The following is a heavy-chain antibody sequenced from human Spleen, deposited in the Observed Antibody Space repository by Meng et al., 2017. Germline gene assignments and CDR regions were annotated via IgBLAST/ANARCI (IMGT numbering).Heavy chain of an antibody. CDR1: GFTFSDYY. J-gene: IGHJ4*02. Sequence: LVVSGGRLVKPGGSLRLSCAAFGFTFSDYYMSWIRQAPGKGLEWVSYISSSGSTIYYADSVKDRFTISRDNAKNSLYLQMNSLRAEDTAVYXCARDGMXTTIYSDYWGQGTLVTVSS. CDR2: ISSSGSTI. CDR3: ARDGMXTTIYSDY. V-gene: IGHV3-11*04. D-gene: IGHD5-24*01.